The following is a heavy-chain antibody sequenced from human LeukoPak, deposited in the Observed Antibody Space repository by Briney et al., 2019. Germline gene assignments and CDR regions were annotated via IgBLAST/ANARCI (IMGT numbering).Heavy chain of an antibody. D-gene: IGHD6-19*01. J-gene: IGHJ3*02. CDR1: GFTFSSYA. V-gene: IGHV3-30*04. Sequence: GGSLRLSCAASGFTFSSYAMHWVRQAPGKGLEWVAVISYDGSNKYYADSVKGRFTISRDNSKNTLFLEMNSLRAEDTAVYYCAKALTSGWYLDAFNIWGQGTMVTVSS. CDR3: AKALTSGWYLDAFNI. CDR2: ISYDGSNK.